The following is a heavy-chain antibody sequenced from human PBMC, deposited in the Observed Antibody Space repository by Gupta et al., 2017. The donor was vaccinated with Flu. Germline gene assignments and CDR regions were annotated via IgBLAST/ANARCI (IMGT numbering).Heavy chain of an antibody. V-gene: IGHV3-23*01. D-gene: IGHD3-10*01. CDR2: VTGSGDSI. J-gene: IGHJ4*02. Sequence: EVQLSESGGGLVQPGGSLRLSCAASGFTFSSYVMSWVRQAPGKGLEWVSLVTGSGDSIFYADFVKGRFTISRDNAKNTLYLQMNSLRAEDTAVYYCAKGRYYGSGSYYNSFDDWGQGTLVTVSS. CDR3: AKGRYYGSGSYYNSFDD. CDR1: GFTFSSYV.